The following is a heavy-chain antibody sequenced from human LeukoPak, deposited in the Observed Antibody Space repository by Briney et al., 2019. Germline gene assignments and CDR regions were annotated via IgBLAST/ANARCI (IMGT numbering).Heavy chain of an antibody. J-gene: IGHJ4*02. CDR2: IYYSGST. D-gene: IGHD3-9*01. V-gene: IGHV4-59*01. Sequence: SETLSLTCTVSGGSISSYYWRWIRQPPGKGLEWIGYIYYSGSTNYNPSLKSRVTISVDTSKNQFSLKLSSVTAADTAVYYCARAYYDILTGYRYFDYWGQGTLVTVSS. CDR1: GGSISSYY. CDR3: ARAYYDILTGYRYFDY.